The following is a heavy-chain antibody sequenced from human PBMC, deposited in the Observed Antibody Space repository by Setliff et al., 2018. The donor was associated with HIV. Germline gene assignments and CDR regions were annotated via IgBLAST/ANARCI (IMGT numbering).Heavy chain of an antibody. Sequence: ASVKVSCKVSGYTLTELSIHWVRQAPGQGLEWMGWISVKNGNTNYAQKFQGRVTMTTDTSTSTAYMELRSLGSDDTAVYYCARIVALNGYPSDYWGQGTLVTVSS. CDR3: ARIVALNGYPSDY. V-gene: IGHV1-18*01. CDR2: ISVKNGNT. J-gene: IGHJ4*02. CDR1: GYTLTELS. D-gene: IGHD5-18*01.